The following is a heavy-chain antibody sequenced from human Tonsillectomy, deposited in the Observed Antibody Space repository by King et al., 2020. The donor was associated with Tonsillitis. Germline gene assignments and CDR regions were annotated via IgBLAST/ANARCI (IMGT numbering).Heavy chain of an antibody. J-gene: IGHJ3*02. CDR3: ASSYSGNYYDGFDI. CDR1: GGSFTDYY. V-gene: IGHV4-34*01. D-gene: IGHD1-26*01. Sequence: VQLQQWGAGLLKPSETLSLTCAVYGGSFTDYYWNWIRQPPGKGLEWIGEINHSGSANYNPYLNSRVTISVDKSKSPFSLQLSTVTAADTAVYYCASSYSGNYYDGFDIWGQGTMVTVSS. CDR2: INHSGSA.